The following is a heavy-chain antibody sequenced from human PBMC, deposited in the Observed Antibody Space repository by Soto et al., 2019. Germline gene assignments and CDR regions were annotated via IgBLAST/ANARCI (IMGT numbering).Heavy chain of an antibody. V-gene: IGHV3-49*03. CDR2: IRSKAYGGTT. J-gene: IGHJ4*02. Sequence: HPGGSLRLSCTASGFTFGDYAMSWFRQAPGKGLEWVGFIRSKAYGGTTEYAASVKGRFTISRDDSKSIAYLQMNSLKTEDTAVYYCTRDHGSSWFMPPFDYWGQGTLVTVSS. D-gene: IGHD6-13*01. CDR1: GFTFGDYA. CDR3: TRDHGSSWFMPPFDY.